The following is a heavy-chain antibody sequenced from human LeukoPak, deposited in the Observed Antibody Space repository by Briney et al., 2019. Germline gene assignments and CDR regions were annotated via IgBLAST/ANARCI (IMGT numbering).Heavy chain of an antibody. Sequence: ASVKVSCKASGYTFTSYGISWVRQAPGQGLEWMGWISAYNGNTNYAQKLQGRVTMTTDTSTSTAYMELRSLRSDDTAVYYCARVPYDGSGHLELWIDYWGQGTLVTVSS. J-gene: IGHJ4*02. CDR2: ISAYNGNT. D-gene: IGHD3-22*01. V-gene: IGHV1-18*01. CDR1: GYTFTSYG. CDR3: ARVPYDGSGHLELWIDY.